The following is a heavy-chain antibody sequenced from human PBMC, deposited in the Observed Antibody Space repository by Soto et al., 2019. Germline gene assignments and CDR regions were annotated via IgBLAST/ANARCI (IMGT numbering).Heavy chain of an antibody. D-gene: IGHD2-15*01. CDR3: ARIRGYCSGGSCYFYYFAMDV. CDR1: GFSLSDADVG. V-gene: IGHV2-26*01. Sequence: QVTLKESGPVLVKPTETLTLTCTVSGFSLSDADVGVAWIRQPPGKALEWLAHILSNDEEVFSSSLRTRLTISRDPSRSQVVLTRSNMEPVDTATYYCARIRGYCSGGSCYFYYFAMDVWGQGTTVTVS. J-gene: IGHJ6*02. CDR2: ILSNDEE.